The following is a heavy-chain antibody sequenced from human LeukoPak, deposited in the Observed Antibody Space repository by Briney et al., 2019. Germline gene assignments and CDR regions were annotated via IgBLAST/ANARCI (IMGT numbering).Heavy chain of an antibody. D-gene: IGHD2-8*02. V-gene: IGHV6-1*01. CDR3: ARGLLVGHPYYCAMDV. CDR1: GDIVSSNSAT. Sequence: SQTLSLTCAISGDIVSSNSATWTWIRQSPSRGLEWLGGTYFRSKWYNDSAESVKSRISINPDTSKNQFSLQLSSVTPEDTAVYYCARGLLVGHPYYCAMDVWGQGTTVSVSS. J-gene: IGHJ6*02. CDR2: TYFRSKWYN.